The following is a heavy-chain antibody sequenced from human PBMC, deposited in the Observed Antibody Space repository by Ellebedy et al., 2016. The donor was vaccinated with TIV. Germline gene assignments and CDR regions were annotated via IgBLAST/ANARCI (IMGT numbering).Heavy chain of an antibody. Sequence: SETLSLTCAVYGGSFSGYYWSWIRQHPGKGLEWIGYIYYSGSTNYNPSLKSRVTISVDTSKNQFSLKLSSVTAADTAVYYCARGRVVVVATLDYWGQGTLVTVSS. CDR1: GGSFSGYY. CDR3: ARGRVVVVATLDY. D-gene: IGHD2-15*01. CDR2: IYYSGST. V-gene: IGHV4-34*01. J-gene: IGHJ4*02.